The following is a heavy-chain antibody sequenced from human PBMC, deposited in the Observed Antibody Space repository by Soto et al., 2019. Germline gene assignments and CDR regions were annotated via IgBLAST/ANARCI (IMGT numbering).Heavy chain of an antibody. CDR3: ARVSPYYYDSSGYYYGAYSFDY. CDR2: IYYSGST. D-gene: IGHD3-22*01. V-gene: IGHV4-30-4*01. CDR1: GGSISSGDYY. J-gene: IGHJ4*02. Sequence: SETLSLTCTVSGGSISSGDYYWSWIRQPPGKGLEWIGYIYYSGSTYYNPSLKSRVTISVDTSKNQFSLKLSSVTAADTAVYYCARVSPYYYDSSGYYYGAYSFDYWGQGTLVTVSS.